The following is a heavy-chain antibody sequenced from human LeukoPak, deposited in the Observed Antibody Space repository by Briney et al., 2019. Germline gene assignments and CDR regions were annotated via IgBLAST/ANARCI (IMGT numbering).Heavy chain of an antibody. CDR1: GFTFSSYS. CDR2: ISSSSSYI. J-gene: IGHJ3*02. Sequence: GGSLRLSCAASGFTFSSYSMVWVRQAPGKGLEWVSSISSSSSYIYYADSVKGRFTISRDNAKNSLYLQLNSLSAEDTAVYYCARIPTVVSYLDAFDIWGQGTMVTVSS. V-gene: IGHV3-21*01. CDR3: ARIPTVVSYLDAFDI. D-gene: IGHD4-23*01.